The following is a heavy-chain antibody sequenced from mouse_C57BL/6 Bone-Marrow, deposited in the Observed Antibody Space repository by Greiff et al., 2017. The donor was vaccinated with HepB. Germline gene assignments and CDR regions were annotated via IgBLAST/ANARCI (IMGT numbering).Heavy chain of an antibody. Sequence: VQLQQSGPELVKPGASVKISCKASGYTFTDYYMNWVKQSHGKSLEWIGDINPNNGGTSYNQKFKGKATLTVDKSSSTAYMELRSLTSEDSAVYYCAYSGGYYYAMDYWGQGTSVTVSS. CDR3: AYSGGYYYAMDY. D-gene: IGHD3-1*01. V-gene: IGHV1-26*01. CDR1: GYTFTDYY. CDR2: INPNNGGT. J-gene: IGHJ4*01.